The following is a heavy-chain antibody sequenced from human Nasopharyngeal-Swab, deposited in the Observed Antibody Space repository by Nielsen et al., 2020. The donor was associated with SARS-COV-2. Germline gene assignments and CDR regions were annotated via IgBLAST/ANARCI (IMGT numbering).Heavy chain of an antibody. Sequence: GESLKISCAASGFTFSSYSMNWVRQGPGKGLEWVSSISSSSSYINYADSVKGRFTISRDNAENSLYLQMNSLRAEDTAVYYCARGHYGLDVWGQGTTVTVSS. J-gene: IGHJ6*02. V-gene: IGHV3-21*01. CDR3: ARGHYGLDV. CDR2: ISSSSSYI. CDR1: GFTFSSYS.